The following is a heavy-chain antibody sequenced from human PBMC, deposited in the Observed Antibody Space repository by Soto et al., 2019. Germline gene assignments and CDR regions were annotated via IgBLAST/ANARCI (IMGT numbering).Heavy chain of an antibody. CDR1: GFTFSHYG. D-gene: IGHD5-12*01. J-gene: IGHJ4*02. Sequence: GGSLRLSCAASGFTFSHYGMQWVRQAPGKGLEWVAVISYDGSNKYYADSVKGRFTISRDNSKNTLFLQMNSLRAEDTAVYFCAKEEMATIDYWGQGSLVTVSS. CDR2: ISYDGSNK. V-gene: IGHV3-30*18. CDR3: AKEEMATIDY.